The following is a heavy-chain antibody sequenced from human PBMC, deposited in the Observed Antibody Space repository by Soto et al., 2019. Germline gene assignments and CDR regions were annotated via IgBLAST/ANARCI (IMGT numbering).Heavy chain of an antibody. Sequence: GGSLSLSCAASGFTFSSYAMSWVRPAPGKGLEWVSAISGSGGSTYHADSVKGRFTISRDNSKNTLYLQMNSLRAEDTAVYYCAKAGTLVVGGYYYYGMDVWGQGTTVTVSS. CDR1: GFTFSSYA. CDR3: AKAGTLVVGGYYYYGMDV. J-gene: IGHJ6*02. D-gene: IGHD1-1*01. V-gene: IGHV3-23*01. CDR2: ISGSGGST.